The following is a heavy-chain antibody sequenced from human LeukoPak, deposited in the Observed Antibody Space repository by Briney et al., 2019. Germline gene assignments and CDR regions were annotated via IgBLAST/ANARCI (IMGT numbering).Heavy chain of an antibody. D-gene: IGHD1-26*01. CDR1: GGSISSYY. J-gene: IGHJ4*02. CDR3: ARHSSVGATSFDY. V-gene: IGHV4-59*08. CDR2: IYYTGST. Sequence: SETLSLTCIVSGGSISSYYWSWIRQPPGKGLEWIGYIYYTGSTNYNPSLKSRVTISVDTSKNQFSLKLSSVTAADTAVYYCARHSSVGATSFDYWGQGTLVTVSS.